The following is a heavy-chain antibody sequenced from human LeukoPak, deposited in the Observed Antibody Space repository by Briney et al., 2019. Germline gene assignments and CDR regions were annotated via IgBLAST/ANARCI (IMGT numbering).Heavy chain of an antibody. Sequence: PGGSLRLSCAASGFTFSSYAMSWVRQAPGQGLEWVAAIYGSGDSTFYADSVKGRFTISRDNSKNTLYLQMNSLRAEDTAVYYCARELERYFQHWGQGTLVTVSS. V-gene: IGHV3-23*01. CDR3: ARELERYFQH. D-gene: IGHD1-26*01. CDR2: IYGSGDST. J-gene: IGHJ1*01. CDR1: GFTFSSYA.